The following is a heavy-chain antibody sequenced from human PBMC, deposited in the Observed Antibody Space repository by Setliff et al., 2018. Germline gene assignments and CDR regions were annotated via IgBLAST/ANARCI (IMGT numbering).Heavy chain of an antibody. D-gene: IGHD3-22*01. V-gene: IGHV4-39*07. CDR3: AREAGYYDSSGPVGVPYYYYMDV. CDR2: INHTGST. J-gene: IGHJ6*03. CDR1: GGSISSSGYY. Sequence: SETLSLTCTVSGGSISSSGYYWSWIRQPPGKGLEWIGEINHTGSTNYNPSLKSRVTISVDTSKNQFSLKLSSVTAADTAVYYCAREAGYYDSSGPVGVPYYYYMDVWGKGTTVTVS.